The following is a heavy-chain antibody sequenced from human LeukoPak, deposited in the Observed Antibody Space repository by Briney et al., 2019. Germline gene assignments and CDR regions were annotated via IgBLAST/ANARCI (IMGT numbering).Heavy chain of an antibody. D-gene: IGHD6-6*01. CDR3: ARTPRIAARPPYFDY. Sequence: GGSLRLSCAASGFTLSSYEMNWVRQAPGKGLEWVSYISSSGSTIYYADSVKGRFTISRDNAKNSLYLQMNSLRAEDTAVYYCARTPRIAARPPYFDYWGQGTLVTVSS. CDR2: ISSSGSTI. J-gene: IGHJ4*02. CDR1: GFTLSSYE. V-gene: IGHV3-48*03.